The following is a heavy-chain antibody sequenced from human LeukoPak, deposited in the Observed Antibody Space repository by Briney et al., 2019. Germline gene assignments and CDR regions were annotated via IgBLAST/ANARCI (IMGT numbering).Heavy chain of an antibody. Sequence: ASVKVSCKASGYTFTSYYMQWARQAPGQGLEWMGIIDPSGGSTSYAQKFQGRVTMTRDTSTSTVYMDLSSLRSEDTAVYYCARDNTAAGPFDYWGQGTLVTVSS. J-gene: IGHJ4*02. CDR2: IDPSGGST. CDR1: GYTFTSYY. V-gene: IGHV1-46*01. CDR3: ARDNTAAGPFDY. D-gene: IGHD6-13*01.